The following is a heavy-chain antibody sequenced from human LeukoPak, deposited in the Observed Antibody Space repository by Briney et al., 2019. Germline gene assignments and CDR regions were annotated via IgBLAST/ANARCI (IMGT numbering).Heavy chain of an antibody. CDR2: ISGSGRST. CDR3: AREDDVAAERAPIDC. CDR1: GFTFSRFA. V-gene: IGHV3-23*01. D-gene: IGHD2-21*01. Sequence: PGGSLRLSCSASGFTFSRFAVTWVRQAPGKGLEWVSGISGSGRSTYYADSVKGRFTITRDNSNNTLYLQMSSLRADDTAIYYCAREDDVAAERAPIDCWGRGALVTVSS. J-gene: IGHJ4*02.